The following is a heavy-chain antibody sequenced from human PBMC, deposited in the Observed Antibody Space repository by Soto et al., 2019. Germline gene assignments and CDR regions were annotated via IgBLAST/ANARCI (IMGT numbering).Heavy chain of an antibody. D-gene: IGHD3-10*01. CDR1: GGSTTSDY. V-gene: IGHV4-59*01. Sequence: PSWTLSLTCTVSGGSTTSDYRSWIRQPPGKGLEWLGYIFHSLGAKYNPSLGSRGTISLDTSKNQLSLSLRSVTAADTAIYFCVRDLNGSGDYWGQGTLVTVSS. CDR3: VRDLNGSGDY. CDR2: IFHSLGA. J-gene: IGHJ4*02.